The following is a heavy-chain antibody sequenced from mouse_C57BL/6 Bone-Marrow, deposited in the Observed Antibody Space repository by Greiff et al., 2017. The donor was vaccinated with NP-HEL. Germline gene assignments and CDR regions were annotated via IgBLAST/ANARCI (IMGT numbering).Heavy chain of an antibody. D-gene: IGHD1-1*01. Sequence: EVKLVESGGGLVQPGGSLKLSCAASGFTFSDYYMYWVRQTPEKRLEWVAYISNGGGSTYYPDTVKGRFTISRDNAKNTLYLQMSRLKSEDTAMYYCARQRTTVVAPYWYFDVWGTVTTVTVSS. CDR3: ARQRTTVVAPYWYFDV. CDR2: ISNGGGST. V-gene: IGHV5-12*01. CDR1: GFTFSDYY. J-gene: IGHJ1*03.